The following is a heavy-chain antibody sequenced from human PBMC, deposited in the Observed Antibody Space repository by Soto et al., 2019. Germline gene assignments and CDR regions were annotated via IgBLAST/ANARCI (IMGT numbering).Heavy chain of an antibody. V-gene: IGHV3-30*18. CDR2: ISYDGREK. D-gene: IGHD1-1*01. Sequence: RWSLRLSCLASIFSFSTYGMHWCRQPPGKGLEWVAVISYDGREKYYADSVKGRFIIFRDNPRNTLYLQMNTLRAEDTAVYYCAKVQTWTIFDYWGQGTLVTLSS. J-gene: IGHJ4*02. CDR3: AKVQTWTIFDY. CDR1: IFSFSTYG.